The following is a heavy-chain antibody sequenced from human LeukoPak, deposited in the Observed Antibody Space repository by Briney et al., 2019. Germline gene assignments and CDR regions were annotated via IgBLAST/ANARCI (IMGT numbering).Heavy chain of an antibody. V-gene: IGHV1-18*01. CDR2: ITGDSETT. CDR1: GYSFTNFG. CDR3: ARDPPYYDYVGYFYSPPPSDH. D-gene: IGHD3-22*01. J-gene: IGHJ4*02. Sequence: ASVTVSCKTSGYSFTNFGITWVRQAPGKGLEWMGWITGDSETTEYAQRFQGRISMTADTFTSTAYMELRSLRSDDTAVYYCARDPPYYDYVGYFYSPPPSDHWGQGTLVTVSS.